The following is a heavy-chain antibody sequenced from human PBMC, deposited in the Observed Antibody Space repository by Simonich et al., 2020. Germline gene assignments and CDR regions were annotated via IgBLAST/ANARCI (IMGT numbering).Heavy chain of an antibody. CDR2: NNPNSGGT. CDR3: ARVRFEAFDI. J-gene: IGHJ3*02. Sequence: QVQLVQSGAEVKKPGASVKVSCKASGYTFTGYYMHWVRQAPGKGLGWMGWNNPNSGGTNNAQKFQGRVTMTRDTSISTAYMELSRLRSDDTAVYYCARVRFEAFDIWGQGTMVTVSS. CDR1: GYTFTGYY. V-gene: IGHV1-2*02.